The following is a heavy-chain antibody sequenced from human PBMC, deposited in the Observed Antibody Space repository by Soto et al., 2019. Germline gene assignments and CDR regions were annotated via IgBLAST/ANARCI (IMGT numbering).Heavy chain of an antibody. J-gene: IGHJ4*02. Sequence: EVQLLESGGGLVQPGESLRLSCAASGFTFSNYAMSWVRQAPGKGLEWVSHISDSGGSTYHADSVKGRFTISRDNPTNTLYLQMNSLTAEDTAVYYCARDARSYEYGSSWFFDYWGQGSLVTVSS. CDR1: GFTFSNYA. V-gene: IGHV3-23*01. CDR3: ARDARSYEYGSSWFFDY. CDR2: ISDSGGST. D-gene: IGHD6-13*01.